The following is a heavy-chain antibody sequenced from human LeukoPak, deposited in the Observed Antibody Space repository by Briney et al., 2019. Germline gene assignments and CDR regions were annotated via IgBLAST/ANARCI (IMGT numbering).Heavy chain of an antibody. D-gene: IGHD1-14*01. CDR2: ISGSGGNT. J-gene: IGHJ4*02. Sequence: GGSLRLSCAASGFTFSSYPMSWVRQAPGKGLEWASLISGSGGNTYYADSVKGRFTISRDDSKNTLYLQMDGLRAEDTAAYYCAKERRTTTAFDYWGQGTLVTVSS. CDR3: AKERRTTTAFDY. CDR1: GFTFSSYP. V-gene: IGHV3-23*01.